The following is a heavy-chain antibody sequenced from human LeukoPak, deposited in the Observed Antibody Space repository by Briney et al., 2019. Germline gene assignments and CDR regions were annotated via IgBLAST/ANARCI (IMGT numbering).Heavy chain of an antibody. CDR1: GFTVSNNY. Sequence: GGSLRLSCAASGFTVSNNYMTWVRQAPGKGLEWVSVIYSGGSTYYADSVKGRFTISRDTPTNTLYLQMNSLRAEDTAVYYCARVRGDYELFYWGQGTLVTVSS. V-gene: IGHV3-53*01. CDR3: ARVRGDYELFY. CDR2: IYSGGST. J-gene: IGHJ4*02. D-gene: IGHD4-17*01.